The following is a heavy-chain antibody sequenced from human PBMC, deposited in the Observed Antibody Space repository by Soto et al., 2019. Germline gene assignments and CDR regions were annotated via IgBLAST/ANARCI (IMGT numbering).Heavy chain of an antibody. J-gene: IGHJ6*02. CDR1: GFTFSSYA. Sequence: GGSLRLSCAASGFTFSSYAMSWVRQAPGKGLEWVSAISGSGGSTYYADSVKGRFTISRDNSKNTLYLQMHSLRADDTAVYYCAKDGSTHRISSGWLVWGQGPTVTVSS. CDR3: AKDGSTHRISSGWLV. D-gene: IGHD6-19*01. V-gene: IGHV3-23*01. CDR2: ISGSGGST.